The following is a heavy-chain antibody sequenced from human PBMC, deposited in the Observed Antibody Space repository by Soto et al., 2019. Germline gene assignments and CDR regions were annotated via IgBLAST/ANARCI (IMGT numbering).Heavy chain of an antibody. D-gene: IGHD3-10*01. V-gene: IGHV3-33*01. Sequence: QVQLVESGGGVVQPGRSLRLSCAASGFTFSNYGMHWVRQAPGKGLEWVAVILNDGSNRDHADSVKDRFTISTANSKNMLYLQMNSLRAEDTAVYYCARDDEYSGNGMDVWGQGTTVTVS. CDR2: ILNDGSNR. J-gene: IGHJ6*02. CDR3: ARDDEYSGNGMDV. CDR1: GFTFSNYG.